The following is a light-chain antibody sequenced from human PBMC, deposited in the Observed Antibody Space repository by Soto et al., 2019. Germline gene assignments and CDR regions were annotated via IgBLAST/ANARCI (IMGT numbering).Light chain of an antibody. V-gene: IGKV3D-20*02. CDR2: GAS. J-gene: IGKJ4*01. CDR3: QQRSNSLT. CDR1: QSVSSSY. Sequence: EIVLTQSPGTLSLSPGERATLSCRASQSVSSSYLAWYQQKPGQAPRLLIYGASSRATGIPDRFSGSGSGTDFTLTISRLEPEDFAVYYCQQRSNSLTLGGGTKVDIK.